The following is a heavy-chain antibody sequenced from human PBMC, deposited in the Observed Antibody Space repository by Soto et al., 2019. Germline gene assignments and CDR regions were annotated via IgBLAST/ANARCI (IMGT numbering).Heavy chain of an antibody. J-gene: IGHJ6*02. CDR1: GFTFSSYS. CDR3: ARMGRGFGEYYYYGMDV. Sequence: GGSLRLSCAASGFTFSSYSMNWVRQAPGKGLEWVSSISSSSSYIYYADSVKGRFTISRDNAKNSLYLQMNSLIAEDTAVYYCARMGRGFGEYYYYGMDVWGQGTTVTVSS. CDR2: ISSSSSYI. D-gene: IGHD3-10*01. V-gene: IGHV3-21*01.